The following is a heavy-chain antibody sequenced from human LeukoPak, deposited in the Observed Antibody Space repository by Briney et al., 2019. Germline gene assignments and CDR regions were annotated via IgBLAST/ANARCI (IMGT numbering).Heavy chain of an antibody. CDR2: INHSGST. D-gene: IGHD3-22*01. J-gene: IGHJ4*02. CDR1: GGSFSGYY. V-gene: IGHV4-34*01. Sequence: SETLSLTCAVYGGSFSGYYWSWIRQPPGKGLEWIGEINHSGSTNYNSSLKSRVTISVDTSKNQFSLKLSSVTAADTAVYYCARGGKYYYDSSGYNYWGQGTLVTVSS. CDR3: ARGGKYYYDSSGYNY.